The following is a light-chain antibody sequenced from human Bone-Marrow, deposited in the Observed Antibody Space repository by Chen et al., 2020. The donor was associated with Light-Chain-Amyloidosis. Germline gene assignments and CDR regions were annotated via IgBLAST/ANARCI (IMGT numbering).Light chain of an antibody. J-gene: IGLJ2*01. Sequence: SYELTQPPSVSVSPGQTARITCSGDDLPTKYAYWYQQKPGQAPVLVIHRDTKRPSGISERFSGSRSGKTATLTISGVQAEDEADYHCQSAESSGTYEVIFGGGTKLTVL. V-gene: IGLV3-25*03. CDR3: QSAESSGTYEVI. CDR2: RDT. CDR1: DLPTKY.